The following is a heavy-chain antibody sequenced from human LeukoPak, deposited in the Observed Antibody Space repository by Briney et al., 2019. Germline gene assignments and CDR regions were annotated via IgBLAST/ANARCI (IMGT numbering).Heavy chain of an antibody. V-gene: IGHV4-31*03. CDR2: IYYSGST. J-gene: IGHJ3*02. CDR1: GGSISSGGYY. CDR3: ARARANPTYGSGTNDAFDI. Sequence: SETLSLTCTVSGGSISSGGYYWSWIRQHPGKGLEWIGYIYYSGSTYYNPSLKSRVTISVDTSKNQFSLKLSSVTAADTAVYYCARARANPTYGSGTNDAFDIWGQGTMVTVSS. D-gene: IGHD3-10*01.